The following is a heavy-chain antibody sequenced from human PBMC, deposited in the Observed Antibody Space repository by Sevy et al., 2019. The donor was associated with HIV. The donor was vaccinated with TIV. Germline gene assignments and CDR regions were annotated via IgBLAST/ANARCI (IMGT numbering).Heavy chain of an antibody. Sequence: SETLSLTCTVSGCSISSYYWSWIRQPPGKGLEWIGYINYSGSTNYNPSLKSRVTISVDKSKNQFFLKLSCVTAADTAVYYCARHWGQESPNDYWGQGTLVTISS. CDR2: INYSGST. D-gene: IGHD3-16*01. CDR1: GCSISSYY. V-gene: IGHV4-59*08. J-gene: IGHJ4*02. CDR3: ARHWGQESPNDY.